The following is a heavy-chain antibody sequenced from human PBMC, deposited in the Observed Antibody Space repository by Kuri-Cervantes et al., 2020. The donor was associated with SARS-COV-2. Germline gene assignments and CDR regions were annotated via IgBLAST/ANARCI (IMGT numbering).Heavy chain of an antibody. CDR2: ISWNSGSI. D-gene: IGHD2-21*01. J-gene: IGHJ6*03. V-gene: IGHV3-9*03. CDR3: TRLTFPYYYYMDV. CDR1: GFTFDDYA. Sequence: SLKISCAASGFTFDDYAMHWVRQAPGKGLEWVSGISWNSGSIGYADSVKGRFTISRDNAKNSLYLQMNSLRAEDMALYYCTRLTFPYYYYMDVWGKGTTVTVSS.